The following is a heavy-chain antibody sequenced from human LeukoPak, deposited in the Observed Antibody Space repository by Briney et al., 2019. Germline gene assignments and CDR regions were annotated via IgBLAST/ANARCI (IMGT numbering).Heavy chain of an antibody. CDR3: AGESTVAGTIFDF. CDR1: GFTFTTNW. Sequence: GGSLRLSCAASGFTFTTNWMSWVRQTPGKGLERVANIKEDGSKISYVDPVRGRFTICRDNAKNSLYLQMDSLRAEDTAVYYCAGESTVAGTIFDFWGQGALGTVSS. D-gene: IGHD4-23*01. V-gene: IGHV3-7*04. CDR2: IKEDGSKI. J-gene: IGHJ4*02.